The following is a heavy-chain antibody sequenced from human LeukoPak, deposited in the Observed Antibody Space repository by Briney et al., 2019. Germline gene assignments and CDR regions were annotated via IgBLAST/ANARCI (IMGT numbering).Heavy chain of an antibody. CDR3: ARQGVGYCSSTSCYGGNWFDP. CDR2: IYPGDSDT. CDR1: GYSFTSYW. Sequence: GESLKISCKGSGYSFTSYWIGWVRQMLGKGLEWMGIIYPGDSDTRYSPSFQGQVTISADKSISTAYLQWSSLKASDTAMYYCARQGVGYCSSTSCYGGNWFDPWGQGTLVTVSS. J-gene: IGHJ5*02. V-gene: IGHV5-51*01. D-gene: IGHD2-2*01.